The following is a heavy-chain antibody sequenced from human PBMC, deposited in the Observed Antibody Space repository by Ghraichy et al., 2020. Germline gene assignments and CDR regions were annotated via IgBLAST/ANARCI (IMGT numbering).Heavy chain of an antibody. V-gene: IGHV4-4*02. CDR3: ARSVDSRNGPLVN. CDR1: GGSIISSNW. J-gene: IGHJ4*02. CDR2: IYHSGST. Sequence: SETLSLTCAVSGGSIISSNWWTWVRQPPGKGLEWIGEIYHSGSTKYNPSLKSRVTISIDKSKSQFSPKLSSVTAADTALYYCARSVDSRNGPLVNWGQGTLVTVSS. D-gene: IGHD2-8*01.